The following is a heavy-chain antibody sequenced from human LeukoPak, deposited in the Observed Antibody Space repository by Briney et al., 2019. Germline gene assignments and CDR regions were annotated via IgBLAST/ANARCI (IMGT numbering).Heavy chain of an antibody. CDR2: IHTYRGNT. D-gene: IGHD5-18*01. CDR1: GYSSTNYG. V-gene: IGHV1-18*01. Sequence: ASVKVSCKASGYSSTNYGISWVRQAPGQGLEWMGWIHTYRGNTNYAQKFQGRVTMTTDTSTSTVYMEVRGLRSDDTAMYYCARDDSYGYWDYYYYYMDVWGKGTTVTVSS. CDR3: ARDDSYGYWDYYYYYMDV. J-gene: IGHJ6*03.